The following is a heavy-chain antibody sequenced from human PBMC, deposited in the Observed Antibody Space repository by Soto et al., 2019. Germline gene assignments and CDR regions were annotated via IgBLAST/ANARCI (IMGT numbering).Heavy chain of an antibody. J-gene: IGHJ6*02. CDR1: GGSISSGDYY. D-gene: IGHD3-3*01. CDR3: ARDNILGILYGGKDG. Sequence: PSETLSLTCTVSGGSISSGDYYWSWIRQPPGKGLEWIGYIYYSGSTYYNPSLKSRVTISVDTSKNQFSLKLSSVTAADTAVYYCARDNILGILYGGKDGWGQGTTVTVSS. CDR2: IYYSGST. V-gene: IGHV4-30-4*01.